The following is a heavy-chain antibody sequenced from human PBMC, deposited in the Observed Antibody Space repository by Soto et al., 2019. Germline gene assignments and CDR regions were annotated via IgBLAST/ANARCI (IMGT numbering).Heavy chain of an antibody. CDR2: ISHDGSEK. V-gene: IGHV3-30*18. Sequence: QVHLEESGGGVVQPGRSLRLSCAASGFSFSTYGMHWVRQAPGKGLEWVVVISHDGSEKHYADSVKGRFIISRDNSKNTLYLQMNSLRVEDTAVYFCAKGSQEKVSLYFAMDVWGQGTTVAVSS. D-gene: IGHD3-10*01. J-gene: IGHJ6*02. CDR1: GFSFSTYG. CDR3: AKGSQEKVSLYFAMDV.